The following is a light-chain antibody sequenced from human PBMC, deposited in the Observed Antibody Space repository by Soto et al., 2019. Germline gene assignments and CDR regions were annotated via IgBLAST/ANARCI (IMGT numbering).Light chain of an antibody. CDR2: GAS. Sequence: MTQSPSSLSASTGDRVTITFRASQGISSYLAWYQQKPGQAPRLLIYGASTRATGIPARFSGSGSGTEFTLTINSLQSEDFAVYYCQQYNNWPRTFGQGTKVDIK. V-gene: IGKV3-15*01. J-gene: IGKJ1*01. CDR3: QQYNNWPRT. CDR1: QGISSY.